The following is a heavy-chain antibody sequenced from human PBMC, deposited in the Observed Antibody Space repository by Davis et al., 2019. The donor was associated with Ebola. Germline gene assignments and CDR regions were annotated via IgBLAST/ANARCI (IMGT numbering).Heavy chain of an antibody. Sequence: KVSCKGSGYSFSTFWIAWVRQMPGKGLEWMGIIYPGDSDTRYSPSFQGQVTISADKSISTAYLQWSSLKASDTAMYYCARLDYYDTSGYYKPFFYWGQGTLVTVSS. V-gene: IGHV5-51*01. J-gene: IGHJ4*02. CDR2: IYPGDSDT. D-gene: IGHD3-22*01. CDR3: ARLDYYDTSGYYKPFFY. CDR1: GYSFSTFW.